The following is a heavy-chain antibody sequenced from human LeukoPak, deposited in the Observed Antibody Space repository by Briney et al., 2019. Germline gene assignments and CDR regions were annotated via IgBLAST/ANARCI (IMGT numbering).Heavy chain of an antibody. D-gene: IGHD6-25*01. CDR1: GGSISTYY. V-gene: IGHV4-59*01. J-gene: IGHJ4*02. CDR2: IYYSGTA. Sequence: SETLSLTCTVSGGSISTYYWNWIRQPPGKGLEWIGYIYYSGTANYNPSLRSRVTISSDTSKNQFSLKLSSLTAADTAMYYCARGPSSGQYVSPLDYWGQGTLVTVSS. CDR3: ARGPSSGQYVSPLDY.